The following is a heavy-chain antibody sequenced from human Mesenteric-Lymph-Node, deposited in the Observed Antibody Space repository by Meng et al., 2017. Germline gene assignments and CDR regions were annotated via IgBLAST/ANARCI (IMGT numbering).Heavy chain of an antibody. CDR3: ARGMGGVVGGSSHLYD. J-gene: IGHJ4*02. D-gene: IGHD1-26*01. Sequence: EVQLVESGGGLVKPGGSLRLSCAASGFTFSSYTMNWVRQAPGKGLEWVSSISTRSSDKYYADSVKGRFTISRDNAKNSLYLQMNSLRAEDTAVYYCARGMGGVVGGSSHLYDWGQGTLVTVS. V-gene: IGHV3-21*01. CDR1: GFTFSSYT. CDR2: ISTRSSDK.